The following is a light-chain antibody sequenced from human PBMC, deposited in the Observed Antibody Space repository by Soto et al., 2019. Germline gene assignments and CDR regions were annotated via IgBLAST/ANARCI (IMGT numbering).Light chain of an antibody. Sequence: QSALTQPTSVSGSPGQSITISCTGTSSDVGGYNYVSWYQHHPGKAPKLMIYEVNNRPSGVPDRFSGSKSGNTASLTVSGLQAEDEADYYCNSYAGSPYVFGTGTKVTVL. CDR3: NSYAGSPYV. CDR1: SSDVGGYNY. CDR2: EVN. J-gene: IGLJ1*01. V-gene: IGLV2-8*01.